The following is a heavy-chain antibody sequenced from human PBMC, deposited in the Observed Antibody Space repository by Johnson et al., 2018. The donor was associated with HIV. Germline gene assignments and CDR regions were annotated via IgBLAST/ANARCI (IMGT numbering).Heavy chain of an antibody. V-gene: IGHV3-11*04. CDR2: VSSSGGST. Sequence: QVQLVESGGGLVKPGGSLRLSCAASGFTFSDYYMSWIRQAPGKGLEWVSTVSSSGGSTYYTDSVKGRFTISRDNSKNTLYLQMNSLRTEDTAVYYCANLGDYGGNNGFDIWGQGTMVTVSS. CDR3: ANLGDYGGNNGFDI. J-gene: IGHJ3*02. D-gene: IGHD4-23*01. CDR1: GFTFSDYY.